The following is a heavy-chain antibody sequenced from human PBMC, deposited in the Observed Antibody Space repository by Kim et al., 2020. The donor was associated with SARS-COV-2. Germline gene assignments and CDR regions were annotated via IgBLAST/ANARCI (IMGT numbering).Heavy chain of an antibody. CDR3: AKIPTPGD. Sequence: GGSTDYADSVKGRFTISRDNAKNTLYLQMNSLRAEDTAVYYCAKIPTPGDWGQGTLVTVSS. V-gene: IGHV3-23*01. D-gene: IGHD3-16*01. CDR2: GGST. J-gene: IGHJ4*02.